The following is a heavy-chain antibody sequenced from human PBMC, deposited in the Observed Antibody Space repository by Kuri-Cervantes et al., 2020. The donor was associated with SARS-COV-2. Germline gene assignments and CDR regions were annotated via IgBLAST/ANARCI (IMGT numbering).Heavy chain of an antibody. Sequence: SETLSLTCTVSGGSISTYYWTWIRQPPGKGLEWIGYVYYSGSTNYNPSLKSRVTISVDTSKNQLSLNVSSVTAADTAVYYCARFRIAATSGNWYFDLWGRGTLVTVSS. CDR1: GGSISTYY. CDR2: VYYSGST. V-gene: IGHV4-59*12. CDR3: ARFRIAATSGNWYFDL. J-gene: IGHJ2*01. D-gene: IGHD6-13*01.